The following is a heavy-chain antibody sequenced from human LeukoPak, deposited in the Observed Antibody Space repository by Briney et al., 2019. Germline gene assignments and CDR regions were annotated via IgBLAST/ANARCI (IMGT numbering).Heavy chain of an antibody. Sequence: PGGSLRLSCAASGFTFSSHAMTWVRQAPGKGLEWVAGITGSGAFTYYADSVKGRFTLSRDNYKNFLYLQMNSLRAEDTALYYCAKDISYDSSASNFDYWGQGTLVTVSS. CDR3: AKDISYDSSASNFDY. CDR1: GFTFSSHA. CDR2: ITGSGAFT. D-gene: IGHD3-22*01. J-gene: IGHJ4*02. V-gene: IGHV3-23*01.